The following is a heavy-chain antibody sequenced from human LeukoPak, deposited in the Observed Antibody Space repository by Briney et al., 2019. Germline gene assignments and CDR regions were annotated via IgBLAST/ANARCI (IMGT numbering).Heavy chain of an antibody. CDR2: IYTSGST. CDR1: GGSISSGSYY. CDR3: ARSGGYDILTGYYWDY. J-gene: IGHJ4*02. D-gene: IGHD3-9*01. V-gene: IGHV4-61*02. Sequence: SETLSLTCTVSGGSISSGSYYWSWIRQPAGKGLEWIGRIYTSGSTNYNPSLKSRVTISVDTSKNQFSLKLSSVTAADTAVYYCARSGGYDILTGYYWDYWGQGTLVTVSS.